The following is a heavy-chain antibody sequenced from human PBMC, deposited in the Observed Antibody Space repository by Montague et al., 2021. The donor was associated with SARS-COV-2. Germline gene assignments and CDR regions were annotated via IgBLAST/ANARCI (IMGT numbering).Heavy chain of an antibody. CDR1: GFTFSNIS. V-gene: IGHV3-7*01. CDR2: IKPDESEK. D-gene: IGHD4-23*01. Sequence: SLRLSCAASGFTFSNISMSWVRQAPGKGLEWVANIKPDESEKHYVDSVKGRFSISRDNAKNSLYLQMDNLRAEDTAIYYCAKNGGAYGLDVWGQGTSVSVSS. J-gene: IGHJ6*02. CDR3: AKNGGAYGLDV.